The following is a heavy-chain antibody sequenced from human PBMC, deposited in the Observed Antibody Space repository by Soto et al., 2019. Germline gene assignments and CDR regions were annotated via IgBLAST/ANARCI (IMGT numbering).Heavy chain of an antibody. Sequence: PGGSLRLSCTTSGFTFGDYAVSWVRQAPGKGLEWVGFIRSKTYGGTTEYAASVKGRFTISRDDSKSIAYLQMNSLKTEDTAVYFCSRNVIANFWGQGTLVTVSS. D-gene: IGHD2-21*01. J-gene: IGHJ4*02. CDR1: GFTFGDYA. CDR3: SRNVIANF. CDR2: IRSKTYGGTT. V-gene: IGHV3-49*04.